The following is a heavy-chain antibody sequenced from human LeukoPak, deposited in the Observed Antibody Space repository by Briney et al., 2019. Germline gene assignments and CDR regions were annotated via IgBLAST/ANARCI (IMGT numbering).Heavy chain of an antibody. CDR3: ARDFRVRYYYGSGSYYHGDYYYGMDV. J-gene: IGHJ6*02. CDR1: GFTFSSYN. CDR2: ISTSSSYI. Sequence: GGSLRLSCAASGFTFSSYNMNWVRQAPGKGLEWVSSISTSSSYIYYADSVKGRFTISRDNAKNSLYLQMNSLRAEDTAVYYCARDFRVRYYYGSGSYYHGDYYYGMDVWGQGTTVTVSS. V-gene: IGHV3-21*01. D-gene: IGHD3-10*01.